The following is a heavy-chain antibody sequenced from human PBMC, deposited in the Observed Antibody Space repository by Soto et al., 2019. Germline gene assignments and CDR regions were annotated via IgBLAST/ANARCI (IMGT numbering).Heavy chain of an antibody. J-gene: IGHJ4*02. D-gene: IGHD3-22*01. CDR3: AKVSQPYTTKPKSLWKRTDYDSSGYYYGRMLGH. CDR1: GFTFSSYA. Sequence: GGSLRLSCAASGFTFSSYAMSWVRQAPGKGLEWVSAISGSGGSTYYADSVKGRFTISRDNSKNTLYLQINSLRAEDTAVYYCAKVSQPYTTKPKSLWKRTDYDSSGYYYGRMLGHWGQGTLVTVSS. V-gene: IGHV3-23*01. CDR2: ISGSGGST.